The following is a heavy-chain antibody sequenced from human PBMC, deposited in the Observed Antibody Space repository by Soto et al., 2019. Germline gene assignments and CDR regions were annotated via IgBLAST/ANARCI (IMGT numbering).Heavy chain of an antibody. CDR3: ARGGVAATTGISGY. D-gene: IGHD4-4*01. CDR2: INVYNGNT. V-gene: IGHV1-18*01. Sequence: ASVKVSCKPSGYTFTSYAVTWVRQAPGQGLEWMGWINVYNGNTKYAQKFQGRVTMTTDTSTNTVYMELRSLTSDDTAVYFCARGGVAATTGISGYWGQGTLVTVSS. J-gene: IGHJ4*02. CDR1: GYTFTSYA.